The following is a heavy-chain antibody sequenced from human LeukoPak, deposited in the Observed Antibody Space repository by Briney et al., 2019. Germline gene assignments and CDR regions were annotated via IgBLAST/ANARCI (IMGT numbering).Heavy chain of an antibody. D-gene: IGHD3-22*01. CDR2: IYPGDSDT. CDR1: GYRFTSYW. Sequence: GESLKISCKGSGYRFTSYWIGWVRPMPGKGLEWMGIIYPGDSDTRYSPSFQGQVTISADKSISTAYLQWSSLKASDTAMYYCARPNDPDSIGDAFDIWGQGTMVTVSS. CDR3: ARPNDPDSIGDAFDI. V-gene: IGHV5-51*01. J-gene: IGHJ3*02.